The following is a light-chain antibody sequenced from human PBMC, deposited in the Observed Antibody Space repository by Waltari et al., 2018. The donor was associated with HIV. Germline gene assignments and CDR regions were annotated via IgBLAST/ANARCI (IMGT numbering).Light chain of an antibody. V-gene: IGLV1-44*01. CDR2: SNT. Sequence: QSVLTQPPSVSGTPGQTVAIFCSGSNSNIGSDAVNWYQQLPGTDPKLLIYSNTQRPPGVPARFSGSKSVTYDSLAIRGLQFDDEADYYCGTWDASLNGWAVFGGGTNLTVL. CDR1: NSNIGSDA. CDR3: GTWDASLNGWAV. J-gene: IGLJ2*01.